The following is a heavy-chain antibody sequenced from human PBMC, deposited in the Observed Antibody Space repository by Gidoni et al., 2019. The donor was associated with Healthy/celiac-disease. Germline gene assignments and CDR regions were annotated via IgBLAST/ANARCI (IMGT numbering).Heavy chain of an antibody. CDR3: AHATMMGGMDV. Sequence: QITLKESGPTLVKPTQTLTLTCTFSGFPLSTRGLGVGWIRQPPGKALEWLALIYWNDDKRYSPSLKSRLTITKDTSKNQVVLTMTNMDPVDTATYYCAHATMMGGMDVWGQGTTVTVSS. V-gene: IGHV2-5*01. CDR2: IYWNDDK. J-gene: IGHJ6*02. D-gene: IGHD3-22*01. CDR1: GFPLSTRGLG.